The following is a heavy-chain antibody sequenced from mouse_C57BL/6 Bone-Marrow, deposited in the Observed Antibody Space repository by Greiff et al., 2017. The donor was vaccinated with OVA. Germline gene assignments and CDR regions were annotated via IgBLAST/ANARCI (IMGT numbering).Heavy chain of an antibody. J-gene: IGHJ4*01. CDR1: GYTFTSYW. D-gene: IGHD3-1*01. Sequence: VQLQQPGAELVLPGASVKLSCKASGYTFTSYWMHWVRQRPGQGLEWIGVIDPSDSYSNYNQKFKGKSTLTVDKSSSTAYMQVSSRTSEDSAVYYCARSGQGAMDYWGQGTSVTVSS. CDR2: IDPSDSYS. V-gene: IGHV1-69*01. CDR3: ARSGQGAMDY.